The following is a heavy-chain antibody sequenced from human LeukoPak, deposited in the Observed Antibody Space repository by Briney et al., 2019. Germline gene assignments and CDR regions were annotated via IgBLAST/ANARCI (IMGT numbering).Heavy chain of an antibody. J-gene: IGHJ5*02. CDR1: GGSISSSSYY. V-gene: IGHV4-39*01. Sequence: SETLSLTCTVSGGSISSSSYYWGWIRQPPGKGLEWIGSIYYSGSTYYNPSLKSRVTISVDTSKNQFSLKLGSVTAADTAVYYCARRDYIGNWFDPWGQGTLVTVSS. CDR3: ARRDYIGNWFDP. D-gene: IGHD4-11*01. CDR2: IYYSGST.